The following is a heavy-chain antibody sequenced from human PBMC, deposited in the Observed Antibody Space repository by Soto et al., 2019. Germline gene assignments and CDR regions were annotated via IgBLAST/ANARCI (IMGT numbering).Heavy chain of an antibody. CDR1: GSSLTTTHW. CDR3: ARAVRSYSWSYFDD. V-gene: IGHV4-4*02. CDR2: IYRSGST. D-gene: IGHD4-4*01. Sequence: SETLSLTCAVSGSSLTTTHWWSWVRQSPGKGLEWIGEIYRSGSTKYNPSLKSRVSMSLDKSKNEFSLNLKSVTAADTAVYYCARAVRSYSWSYFDDWGQGTLVTVSS. J-gene: IGHJ4*02.